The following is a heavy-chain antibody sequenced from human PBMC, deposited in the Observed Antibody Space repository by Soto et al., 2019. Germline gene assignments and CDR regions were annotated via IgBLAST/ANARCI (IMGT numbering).Heavy chain of an antibody. D-gene: IGHD6-19*01. Sequence: PGGSLRLSCAASGFTFSNYVIHWVRQAPGKGLEWVAAISYDGSEKNYVDSVEGRFTISRDNSKNSLFLQMNSLRGEDTAVYYCARESPSSQWLPTRYFDYWGQGTLVTVSS. CDR3: ARESPSSQWLPTRYFDY. CDR2: ISYDGSEK. V-gene: IGHV3-30*03. CDR1: GFTFSNYV. J-gene: IGHJ4*02.